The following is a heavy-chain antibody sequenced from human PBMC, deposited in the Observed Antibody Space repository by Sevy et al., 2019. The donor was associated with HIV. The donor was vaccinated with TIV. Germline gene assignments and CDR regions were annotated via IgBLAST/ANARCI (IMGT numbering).Heavy chain of an antibody. CDR2: VSWNSRNI. Sequence: GGSLRLSCAASGFSFSSYEMNWVRQAPGKGLEWVSGVSWNSRNIGYADSVKGRFTISRDNARHFLYLEMNSLRPEDTALYYCAKDINRGCDGVNCYSYYYYFYGLDVWGQGTTVTVSS. D-gene: IGHD2-21*01. CDR1: GFSFSSYE. CDR3: AKDINRGCDGVNCYSYYYYFYGLDV. J-gene: IGHJ6*02. V-gene: IGHV3-9*01.